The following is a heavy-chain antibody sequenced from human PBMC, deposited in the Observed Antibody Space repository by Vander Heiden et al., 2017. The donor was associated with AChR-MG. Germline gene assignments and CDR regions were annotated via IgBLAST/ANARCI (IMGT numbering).Heavy chain of an antibody. D-gene: IGHD2-15*01. V-gene: IGHV1-69*06. J-gene: IGHJ6*02. Sequence: QVQLVQSGAEVKKPGSSVKVSCKASGGTFSSYAISWVRPAPGQGLEWMGGIIPIFGAANYVQKFQGRGTITADKSTSTAYMELNSLRTEDTAVYYCARRGLGSGAGLYYYYAMDVWGQGTTVTVSS. CDR3: ARRGLGSGAGLYYYYAMDV. CDR1: GGTFSSYA. CDR2: IIPIFGAA.